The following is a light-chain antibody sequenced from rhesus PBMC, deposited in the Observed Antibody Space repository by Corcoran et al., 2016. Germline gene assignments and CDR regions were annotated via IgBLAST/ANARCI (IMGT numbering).Light chain of an antibody. Sequence: DIQMTQSPSSLSASIGDTVTITCRASQGIYSWLAWYQQKPGKAPNLLIYKASSLQSGVPSRVSGSGSGTDFTLTISGLQSEDFSTYYCQQYSTRPPTFGQGTKVDIK. CDR1: QGIYSW. CDR2: KAS. V-gene: IGKV1-22*01. CDR3: QQYSTRPPT. J-gene: IGKJ1*01.